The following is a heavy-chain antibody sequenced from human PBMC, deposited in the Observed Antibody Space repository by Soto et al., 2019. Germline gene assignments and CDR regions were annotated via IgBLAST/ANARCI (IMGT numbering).Heavy chain of an antibody. J-gene: IGHJ6*03. CDR3: ARDSLHFYDYFWGIYRSSPNYYYYMDF. CDR1: GFTFSSYG. Sequence: RLSCAASGFTFSSYGMHWVRQAPGKGLEWVAVIWYDGSNKYYADSVKGRFTISRDNSKNTLYLQMNSLRAEDTAVYYCARDSLHFYDYFWGIYRSSPNYYYYMDFWGKGPTVTVS. V-gene: IGHV3-33*01. CDR2: IWYDGSNK. D-gene: IGHD3-16*02.